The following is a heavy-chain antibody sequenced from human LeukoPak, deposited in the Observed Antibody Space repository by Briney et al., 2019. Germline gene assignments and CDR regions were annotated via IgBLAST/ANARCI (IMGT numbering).Heavy chain of an antibody. J-gene: IGHJ4*02. D-gene: IGHD3-22*01. V-gene: IGHV1-2*02. CDR2: INPNSGGT. CDR3: ARDLYYYDSSGLLGY. Sequence: ASVKVSCKASGYTFTGYYMHWVRQAPGQGLEWMGWINPNSGGTNYAQKFQGRVTMTRDTSISTAYVELSRLRSDDTAVYYCARDLYYYDSSGLLGYWGQGTLVTVSS. CDR1: GYTFTGYY.